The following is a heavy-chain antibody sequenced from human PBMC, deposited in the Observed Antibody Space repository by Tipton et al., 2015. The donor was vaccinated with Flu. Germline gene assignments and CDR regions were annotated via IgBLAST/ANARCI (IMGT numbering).Heavy chain of an antibody. D-gene: IGHD3-10*01. Sequence: SLRLSCTASGFTFGDYAMSWVRQAPGKGLEWVGFIRSKAYGGTTEYAASVKGRFTISRDDSKSIAHLQMNSLKTEDTAVYYCTRDNTMVRGVIGYWGQGTLVTVSS. J-gene: IGHJ4*02. CDR1: GFTFGDYA. CDR3: TRDNTMVRGVIGY. CDR2: IRSKAYGGTT. V-gene: IGHV3-49*04.